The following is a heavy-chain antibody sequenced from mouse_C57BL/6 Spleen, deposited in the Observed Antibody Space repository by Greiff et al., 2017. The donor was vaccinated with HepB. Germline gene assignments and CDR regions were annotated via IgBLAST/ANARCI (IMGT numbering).Heavy chain of an antibody. CDR1: GFTFSSYA. CDR3: ARDRGAQYYGSSYWYFDV. D-gene: IGHD1-1*01. Sequence: EVKLVESGGGLVKPGGSLKLSCAASGFTFSSYAMSWVRPTPEKRLEWVATISDGGSYTYYPDNVKGRFTISRDNAKNNLYLQMSQLNSEDTAMYYCARDRGAQYYGSSYWYFDVWGTGTTVTVSS. CDR2: ISDGGSYT. V-gene: IGHV5-4*01. J-gene: IGHJ1*03.